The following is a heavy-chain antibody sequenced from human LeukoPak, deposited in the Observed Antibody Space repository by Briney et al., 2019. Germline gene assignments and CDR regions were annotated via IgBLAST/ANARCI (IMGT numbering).Heavy chain of an antibody. CDR2: ISSSSSYI. D-gene: IGHD1-26*01. CDR3: ARVPIVGATVNYFDY. J-gene: IGHJ4*02. Sequence: KAGGSLRLSCTASGLTFSTSGFNWVRQAPGKGLEWVSSISSSSSYIYYADSVKGRFTISRDNAKNSLYLQMNSLRAEDTAVYYCARVPIVGATVNYFDYWGQGTLVTVSS. CDR1: GLTFSTSG. V-gene: IGHV3-21*01.